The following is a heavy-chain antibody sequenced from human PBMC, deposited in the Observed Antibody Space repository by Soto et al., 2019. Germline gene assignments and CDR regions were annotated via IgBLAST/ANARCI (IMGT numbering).Heavy chain of an antibody. V-gene: IGHV4-30-4*01. CDR1: GGSISSGDYY. Sequence: SETLSLTCTVSGGSISSGDYYWSWIRQPPGKGLEWIGYIYYSGSTYYNPSLKSRVTISVDTSKNQFSLKLSSVTAADTAVYYCARSELLSFYFPCWGQGTLATVSS. CDR2: IYYSGST. CDR3: ARSELLSFYFPC. D-gene: IGHD3-10*01. J-gene: IGHJ4*02.